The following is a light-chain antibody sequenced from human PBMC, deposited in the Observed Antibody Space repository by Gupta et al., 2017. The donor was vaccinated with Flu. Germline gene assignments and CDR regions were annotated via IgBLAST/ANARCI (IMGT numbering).Light chain of an antibody. Sequence: SVLQLTPTASCARTRAETVPSTTACSNIGAGYDVHWYQQLPGAAPKLLIYANNNRPSGVPDRFSGSKSAASASLAITGLKAEDEADFYCQSYDDSLIAYVFGTGTKVTVL. CDR1: CSNIGAGYD. CDR2: ANN. J-gene: IGLJ1*01. V-gene: IGLV1-40*01. CDR3: QSYDDSLIAYV.